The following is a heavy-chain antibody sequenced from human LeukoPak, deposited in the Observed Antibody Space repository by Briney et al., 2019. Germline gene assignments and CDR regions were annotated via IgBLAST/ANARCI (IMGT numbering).Heavy chain of an antibody. CDR2: INPDGSET. Sequence: PGGSLRLSCAASGFTFSTYWVHWVRQAPGKGLVWVSRINPDGSETDYADSVKGRFTISRDNAKNTLYLQMNSLRAEDTAVYFCARDLRGNRGYWGQGTLVTVSS. CDR3: ARDLRGNRGY. V-gene: IGHV3-74*01. J-gene: IGHJ4*02. D-gene: IGHD4-23*01. CDR1: GFTFSTYW.